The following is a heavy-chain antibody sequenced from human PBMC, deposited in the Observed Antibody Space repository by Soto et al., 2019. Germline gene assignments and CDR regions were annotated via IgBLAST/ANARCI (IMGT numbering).Heavy chain of an antibody. CDR3: AKGAPYYDFWSGYYHY. V-gene: IGHV3-23*01. Sequence: EVQLLESGGGLVQPGGSLRLSCAASGFTFSSYAMSWVRQAPGKGLEWVSAISGSGGSTYYADCVKGRFTMSRDNSKNTLYLQMNSLRAEDTAVYYCAKGAPYYDFWSGYYHYWGQGTLVTVSS. CDR1: GFTFSSYA. CDR2: ISGSGGST. D-gene: IGHD3-3*01. J-gene: IGHJ4*02.